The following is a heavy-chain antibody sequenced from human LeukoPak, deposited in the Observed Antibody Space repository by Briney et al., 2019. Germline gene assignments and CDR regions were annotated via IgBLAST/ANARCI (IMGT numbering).Heavy chain of an antibody. D-gene: IGHD3-22*01. V-gene: IGHV3-74*01. Sequence: PGGSLRLSCAASGFTFSSYWMHWVRQAPGKGLVWVSRINSDGSSTSYADSVKGRFTTSRDNAKNTLYLQMNSLRAEDTAVYYCARESHPYYYDSSGYVDAFDIWGQGTMVTVSS. J-gene: IGHJ3*02. CDR2: INSDGSST. CDR3: ARESHPYYYDSSGYVDAFDI. CDR1: GFTFSSYW.